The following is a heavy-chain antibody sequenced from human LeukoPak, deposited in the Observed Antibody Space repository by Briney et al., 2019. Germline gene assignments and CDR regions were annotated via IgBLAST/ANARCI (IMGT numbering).Heavy chain of an antibody. V-gene: IGHV4-39*07. Sequence: PSETLSLTCTVSGGSISSSSYYWGWIRQPPGKGLEWIGSIYYSGSTYYNPSLKSRVTISVDTSKNQFSLKLSSVTAADTAVYYCARDLDTGSDYWGQGTLVTVSS. J-gene: IGHJ4*02. D-gene: IGHD3-22*01. CDR2: IYYSGST. CDR3: ARDLDTGSDY. CDR1: GGSISSSSYY.